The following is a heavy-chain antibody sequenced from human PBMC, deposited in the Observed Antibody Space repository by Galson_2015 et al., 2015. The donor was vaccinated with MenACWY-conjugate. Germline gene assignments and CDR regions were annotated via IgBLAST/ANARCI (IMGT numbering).Heavy chain of an antibody. CDR1: GFTFNNYW. CDR3: ARDLGFYCSRNDCYSPY. J-gene: IGHJ4*02. V-gene: IGHV3-7*03. D-gene: IGHD2-2*01. CDR2: IKQDGGEK. Sequence: SLRLSCAASGFTFNNYWMSWVRQVPGKGPEWVANIKQDGGEKYYVDSVRGRFTISRDNAKSSLFLQMNSLRAEDTAVYYCARDLGFYCSRNDCYSPYWGQGTLVTVSS.